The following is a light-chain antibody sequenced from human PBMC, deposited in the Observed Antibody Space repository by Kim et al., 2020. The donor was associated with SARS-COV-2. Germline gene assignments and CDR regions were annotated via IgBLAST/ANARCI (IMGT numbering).Light chain of an antibody. CDR3: QESYSTFYT. Sequence: IQMTQSPSSLSASVGDRVTISCRSSNSITNYLNWYQQRPGKAPSLLIFDASTLQNGVPSRFIGSGSGTDFTLTIASLQPEDFATYFCQESYSTFYTFGQGTKLEI. V-gene: IGKV1-39*01. CDR1: NSITNY. J-gene: IGKJ2*01. CDR2: DAS.